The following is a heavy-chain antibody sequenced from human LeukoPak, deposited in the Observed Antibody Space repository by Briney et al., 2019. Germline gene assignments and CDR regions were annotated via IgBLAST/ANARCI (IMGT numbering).Heavy chain of an antibody. Sequence: PGGSLRLSCAASGFTFDDYAMHWVRQAPGKGLEWVSGISWNSGSIGYADSVKGRFTISRDNAKNSLYLQMNSLRAEDTALYYCAKDMGREQWLVLFYWGQGTLVTVSS. J-gene: IGHJ4*02. CDR1: GFTFDDYA. D-gene: IGHD6-19*01. CDR2: ISWNSGSI. CDR3: AKDMGREQWLVLFY. V-gene: IGHV3-9*01.